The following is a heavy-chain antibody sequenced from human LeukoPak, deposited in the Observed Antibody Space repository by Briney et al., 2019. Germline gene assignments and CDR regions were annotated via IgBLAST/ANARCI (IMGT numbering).Heavy chain of an antibody. V-gene: IGHV4-39*01. J-gene: IGHJ4*02. CDR2: IYYSGST. CDR1: GGSISSSSYY. Sequence: PSETLSLTCTVSGGSISSSSYYWGWIRQPPGKGLEWIGSIYYSGSTYYNPSLKSRVTISVDTSKNQFSLKLSSVTAADTAVYYCARVSLWSGYYPHFDYWGQGTLVTVSS. D-gene: IGHD3-3*01. CDR3: ARVSLWSGYYPHFDY.